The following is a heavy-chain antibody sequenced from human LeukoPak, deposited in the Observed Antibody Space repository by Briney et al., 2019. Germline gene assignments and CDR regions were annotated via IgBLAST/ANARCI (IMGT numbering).Heavy chain of an antibody. CDR1: GFTFDDYA. CDR3: AKDRLAVAGMGFDY. Sequence: GRSLRLSCAASGFTFDDYAMHWVRQAPGKGLEWVSGISWNSGSIGYADSVKGRFTISRDNAKNSLYLQMSSLRAEDTALYYCAKDRLAVAGMGFDYWGQGTLVTVSS. D-gene: IGHD6-19*01. V-gene: IGHV3-9*01. CDR2: ISWNSGSI. J-gene: IGHJ4*02.